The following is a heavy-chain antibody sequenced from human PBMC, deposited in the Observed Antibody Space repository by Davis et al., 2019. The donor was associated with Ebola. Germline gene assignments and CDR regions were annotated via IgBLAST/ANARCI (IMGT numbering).Heavy chain of an antibody. CDR1: GFTFSSYW. CDR3: ARVGGSCYGY. Sequence: GESLKISCAASGFTFSSYWMSWVRQAPGKGLEWVANIKQDGSEKYYVDSVKGRFIISRDNAKNSLSLEMNSLRAEDTAVYYCARVGGSCYGYWGQGALVSVSS. D-gene: IGHD2-15*01. V-gene: IGHV3-7*01. CDR2: IKQDGSEK. J-gene: IGHJ4*02.